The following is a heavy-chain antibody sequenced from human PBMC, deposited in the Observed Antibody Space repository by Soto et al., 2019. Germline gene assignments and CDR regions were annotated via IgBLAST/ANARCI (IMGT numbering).Heavy chain of an antibody. CDR2: INPNSGGT. CDR1: GYTFTGYY. CDR3: ATGRTGITVTGTTPQAFAY. Sequence: ASAKVSCKASGYTFTGYYMHWVRHAPGQGLEWMGWINPNSGGTNYAQKFQGWVTMTRDTSISTAYMELSRLTSDDTAVYYCATGRTGITVTGTTPQAFAYRGQGTLVTVSS. D-gene: IGHD6-19*01. J-gene: IGHJ4*02. V-gene: IGHV1-2*04.